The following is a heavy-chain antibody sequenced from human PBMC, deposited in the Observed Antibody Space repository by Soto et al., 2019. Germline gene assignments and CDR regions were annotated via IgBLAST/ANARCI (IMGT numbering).Heavy chain of an antibody. D-gene: IGHD2-2*01. Sequence: SETLSLTCAVYGGSFSGYYWSWIRQPPGKGLEWIGEINHSGSTNYNPSLKSRVTISVDTSKNQFSLKLSSVTAADTAVYYCARGRIVVVPAAIKNWFDPWGQGTLV. CDR1: GGSFSGYY. J-gene: IGHJ5*02. CDR3: ARGRIVVVPAAIKNWFDP. V-gene: IGHV4-34*01. CDR2: INHSGST.